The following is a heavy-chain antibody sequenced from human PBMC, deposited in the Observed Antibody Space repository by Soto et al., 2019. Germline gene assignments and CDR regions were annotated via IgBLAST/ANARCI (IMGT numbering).Heavy chain of an antibody. CDR1: GFTISNYA. CDR3: ARGTNHWNYDSFDY. V-gene: IGHV3-33*01. J-gene: IGHJ4*02. Sequence: QVQLRESGGRVVQPGGSLRLSCVTSGFTISNYAMHWLRQPPGKGLEWMTIIWADGQRTYYADSVKGRFTISKDGSTNTLYLQMDNLRPEDTAVYSCARGTNHWNYDSFDYWGQGALVTVSS. CDR2: IWADGQRT. D-gene: IGHD1-7*01.